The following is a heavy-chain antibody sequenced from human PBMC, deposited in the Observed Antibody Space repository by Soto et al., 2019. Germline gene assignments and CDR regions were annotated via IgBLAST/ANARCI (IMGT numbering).Heavy chain of an antibody. J-gene: IGHJ5*02. CDR3: ARDNWSLFDR. Sequence: PXGSLRLSCAAAGFSFSTYWMNWVRQAPGKGLEWVATVNHDGSETYYVDSVEDRFTISRDNGKNSLYLQMNRLRVEDTAVYYCARDNWSLFDRWGQGTLVTVSS. CDR1: GFSFSTYW. V-gene: IGHV3-7*03. CDR2: VNHDGSET. D-gene: IGHD1-20*01.